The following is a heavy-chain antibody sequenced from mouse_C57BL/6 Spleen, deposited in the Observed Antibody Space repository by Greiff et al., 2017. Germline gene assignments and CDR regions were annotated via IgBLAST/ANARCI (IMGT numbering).Heavy chain of an antibody. CDR3: ARSSSGSWFAY. CDR2: IYPGDGDT. V-gene: IGHV1-82*01. Sequence: QVQLQQSGPELVKPGASVKISCKASGYAFSSSWMNWVKQRPGKGLEWIGRIYPGDGDTNYNGKFKGKATLTAEKSSSTAYMQLSSLTSEDSAVYFCARSSSGSWFAYRGQETLLTGSA. J-gene: IGHJ3*01. CDR1: GYAFSSSW. D-gene: IGHD3-2*02.